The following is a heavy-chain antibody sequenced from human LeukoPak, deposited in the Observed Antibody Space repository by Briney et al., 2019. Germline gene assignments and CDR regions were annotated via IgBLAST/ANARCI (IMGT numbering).Heavy chain of an antibody. CDR1: GFTFSSYA. J-gene: IGHJ3*02. V-gene: IGHV3-23*01. CDR3: AKRKSITMIVVVITPSAFDI. CDR2: ISGSGGST. Sequence: PGGSLRLSCAASGFTFSSYAMSWVRQAPGKGLEWVSAISGSGGSTYYADSVKGRFTISRDSSKNMLYLQMNSLRAEDTAVYYCAKRKSITMIVVVITPSAFDIWGQGTMVTVSS. D-gene: IGHD3-22*01.